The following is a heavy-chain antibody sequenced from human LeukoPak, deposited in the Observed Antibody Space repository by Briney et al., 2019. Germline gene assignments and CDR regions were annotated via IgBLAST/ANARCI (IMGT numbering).Heavy chain of an antibody. Sequence: KPSETLSLTCTVSGGSISTGSYYWGWVRQAPGKGLEWVSYISSSGSTIYYADSVKGRFTISRDNAKNSLYLQMNSLRAEDTAVYYCAKGRGAFDIWGQGTMVTVSS. CDR3: AKGRGAFDI. V-gene: IGHV3-11*04. CDR1: GGSISTGSYY. D-gene: IGHD3-10*01. CDR2: ISSSGSTI. J-gene: IGHJ3*02.